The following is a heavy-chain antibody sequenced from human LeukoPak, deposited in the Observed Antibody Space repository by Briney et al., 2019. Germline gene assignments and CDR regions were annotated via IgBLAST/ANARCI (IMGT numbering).Heavy chain of an antibody. J-gene: IGHJ3*02. V-gene: IGHV4-59*06. CDR2: IYYSGST. CDR1: GASISSYY. Sequence: SETLSLTCTVSGASISSYYWSWIRQHPGKGLEWIGYIYYSGSTYYNPSLKSRVTISVDTSKNQFSLKLSSVTAADTAVYYCARDRYDSSGCDAFDIWGQGTMVTVSS. CDR3: ARDRYDSSGCDAFDI. D-gene: IGHD3-22*01.